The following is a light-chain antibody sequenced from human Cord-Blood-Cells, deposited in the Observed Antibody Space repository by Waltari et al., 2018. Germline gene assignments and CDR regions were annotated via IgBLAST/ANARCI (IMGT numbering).Light chain of an antibody. Sequence: QSALTQPASVSGSPGQSITISCTGTSSDVGGYNYVSWYQQHPGKAPKLMIYDVSKRPSGVSNRCSGSKSGNTASLTSSGLQAEDEADYYCSSYTSSSRVFGGGTKLTVL. V-gene: IGLV2-14*01. J-gene: IGLJ3*02. CDR1: SSDVGGYNY. CDR2: DVS. CDR3: SSYTSSSRV.